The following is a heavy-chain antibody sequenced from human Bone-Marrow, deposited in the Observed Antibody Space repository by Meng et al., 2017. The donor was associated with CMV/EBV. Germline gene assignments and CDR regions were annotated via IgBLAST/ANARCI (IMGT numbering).Heavy chain of an antibody. Sequence: GSLRLSCTVSGGSVSSGSYYWNWIRQPPGKGLEWIGYIYYSGSTNYNPSLKSRVTISVDTSKNQFSLKLSSVTAADTAVYYCARSPPRGMVREPRDPFDIWGQGTMVTVSS. CDR3: ARSPPRGMVREPRDPFDI. V-gene: IGHV4-61*01. CDR1: GGSVSSGSYY. CDR2: IYYSGST. J-gene: IGHJ3*02. D-gene: IGHD3-10*01.